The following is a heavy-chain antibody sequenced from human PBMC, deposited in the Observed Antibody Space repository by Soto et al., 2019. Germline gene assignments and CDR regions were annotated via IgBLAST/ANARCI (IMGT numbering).Heavy chain of an antibody. D-gene: IGHD3-22*01. CDR2: IQYSGDT. CDR1: GGSVGSGAYY. J-gene: IGHJ3*01. Sequence: SETLSLTCIVSGGSVGSGAYYWSWIRQPPGNALEWIGYIQYSGDTNYNSSLKSRVTISVDMSRNRFSLKLTSVTAADTAFYYCARHDYSDRAFELWGQGTMVTVSS. V-gene: IGHV4-61*08. CDR3: ARHDYSDRAFEL.